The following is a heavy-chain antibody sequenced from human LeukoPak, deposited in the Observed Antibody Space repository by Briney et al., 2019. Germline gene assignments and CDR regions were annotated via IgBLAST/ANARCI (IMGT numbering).Heavy chain of an antibody. CDR2: VYHSGTT. J-gene: IGHJ4*02. D-gene: IGHD6-6*01. Sequence: PSETLSLTCSVSGYSISSGYYWGWIRQPPGKGLEWIGNVYHSGTTYYNPSLKSRVTISVDTSKNQFSLRLTSVTAADTAVYYCARFTARAREIDYWGQGILVTVSS. CDR3: ARFTARAREIDY. V-gene: IGHV4-38-2*02. CDR1: GYSISSGYY.